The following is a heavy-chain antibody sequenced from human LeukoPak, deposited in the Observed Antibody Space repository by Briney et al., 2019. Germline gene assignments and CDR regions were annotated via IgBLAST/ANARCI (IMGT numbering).Heavy chain of an antibody. Sequence: PGGSLRLSCAASGFTFSKNWMSWVRQAPGKGLQWVANIKQDGSEQYYADSVKGRFTISRDNAKNSLYLQINSLRAEDTAVYYCARDRGSISSCYFPLDYWGQGTLVTVSS. CDR1: GFTFSKNW. V-gene: IGHV3-7*01. CDR2: IKQDGSEQ. D-gene: IGHD6-13*01. CDR3: ARDRGSISSCYFPLDY. J-gene: IGHJ4*02.